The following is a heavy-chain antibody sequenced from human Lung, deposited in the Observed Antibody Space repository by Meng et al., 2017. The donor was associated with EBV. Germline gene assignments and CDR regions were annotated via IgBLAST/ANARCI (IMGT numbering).Heavy chain of an antibody. CDR1: GYTFTNYG. J-gene: IGHJ4*02. CDR2: INAYNGDT. V-gene: IGHV1-18*01. D-gene: IGHD1-26*01. Sequence: QLQLVQSGAEVTKPRASVKVSCKASGYTFTNYGITWVRQSPGQGLEWMGWINAYNGDTNYAQTLQGRVTMTTDTSTSTAYMELRSLRSDDTAVYYCARVEVGITSGDYWGQGTLVTVSS. CDR3: ARVEVGITSGDY.